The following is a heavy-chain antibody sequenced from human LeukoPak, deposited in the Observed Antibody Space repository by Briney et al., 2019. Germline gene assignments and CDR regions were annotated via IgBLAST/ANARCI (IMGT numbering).Heavy chain of an antibody. D-gene: IGHD5-18*01. CDR3: ARSGYSYGTSYYYYYYMDV. CDR1: GGSISSYC. Sequence: SETLSLTCTVSGGSISSYCWSWIRQPAGKGLEWIGRIYTSGSTNYNPSLKSRVTMSVDTSKNQFSLKLSSVTAADTAVYYCARSGYSYGTSYYYYYYMDVWGKGTTVTVSS. V-gene: IGHV4-4*07. CDR2: IYTSGST. J-gene: IGHJ6*03.